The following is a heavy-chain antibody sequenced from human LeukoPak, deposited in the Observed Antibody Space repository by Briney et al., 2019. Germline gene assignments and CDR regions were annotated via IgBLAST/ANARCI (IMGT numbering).Heavy chain of an antibody. CDR1: GGSFSGYC. D-gene: IGHD3-22*01. Sequence: PSETLSLTCAVYGGSFSGYCWSWIRQPPGKGLEWIGEINHSGSTNYNPSLKSRVTISVDTSKNQFSLKLSSVTAADTAVYYCARITTDYYDSSGQMGFFDYWGQGTLVTVSS. CDR3: ARITTDYYDSSGQMGFFDY. V-gene: IGHV4-34*01. J-gene: IGHJ4*02. CDR2: INHSGST.